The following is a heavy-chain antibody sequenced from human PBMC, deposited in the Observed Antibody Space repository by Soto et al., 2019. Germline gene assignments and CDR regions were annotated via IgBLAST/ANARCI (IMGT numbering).Heavy chain of an antibody. CDR3: AREAAAATTEAYHPWFDP. Sequence: QVQLVESGGGLVKPGGSLRLSCAASGFTFSDYYMSWIRQAPGKGLEWVSYISSSGSTIYYADSVKGRFTISRHNAKNSLYLQINSLRAEDTALYYCAREAAAATTEAYHPWFDPWGQGTLVTVSS. V-gene: IGHV3-11*01. CDR2: ISSSGSTI. J-gene: IGHJ5*02. D-gene: IGHD6-13*01. CDR1: GFTFSDYY.